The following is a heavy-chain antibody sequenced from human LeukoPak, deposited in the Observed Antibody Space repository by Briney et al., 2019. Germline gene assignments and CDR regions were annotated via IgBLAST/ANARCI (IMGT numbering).Heavy chain of an antibody. V-gene: IGHV3-74*01. D-gene: IGHD3-22*01. CDR3: ARDWALKYYYDSSGYWNYYYMDV. CDR2: INSDGSTA. CDR1: GFTFSGYW. Sequence: GGSLRLSCAASGFTFSGYWMEWVRQAPGKGLVWVSHINSDGSTANYADSVKGRFTISRDNAKKTLYLQMSSLRAEDTAVYYCARDWALKYYYDSSGYWNYYYMDVWGKGTTVTISS. J-gene: IGHJ6*03.